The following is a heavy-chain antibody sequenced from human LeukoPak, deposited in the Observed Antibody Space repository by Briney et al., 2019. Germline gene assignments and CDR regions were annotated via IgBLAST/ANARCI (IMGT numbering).Heavy chain of an antibody. CDR1: GYTFTGYY. V-gene: IGHV1-2*02. CDR3: ARGDPFDDYVWGSYRPGFDY. J-gene: IGHJ4*02. CDR2: INPNSGGT. D-gene: IGHD3-16*02. Sequence: ASVKVSCKASGYTFTGYYMHWVRQAPGQGLEWMGWINPNSGGTNYAQKFQGRVTMTRDTSISTAYMELSRLRSDDTAVYYCARGDPFDDYVWGSYRPGFDYWGQGTLVTVSS.